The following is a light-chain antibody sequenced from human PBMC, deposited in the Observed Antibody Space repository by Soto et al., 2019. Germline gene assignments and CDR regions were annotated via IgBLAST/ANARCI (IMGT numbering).Light chain of an antibody. CDR3: SSYTSTTTVRFV. CDR2: SHR. J-gene: IGLJ1*01. Sequence: QSVLTQPPSVSGALGQRVIITCVGNTSNIGAGHEVHWYQQLPGRGPRLLIFSHRSRPSGVPERFSGSKTGASASLAITGLQAEDEALYYCSSYTSTTTVRFVFGTGTKLTVL. V-gene: IGLV1-40*01. CDR1: TSNIGAGHE.